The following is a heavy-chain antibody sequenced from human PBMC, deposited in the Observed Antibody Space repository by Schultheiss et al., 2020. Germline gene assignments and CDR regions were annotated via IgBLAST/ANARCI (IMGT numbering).Heavy chain of an antibody. CDR3: AKDLASGSEYYYYYMDV. V-gene: IGHV3-30*18. CDR2: ISYDGSNK. CDR1: GFTFSSYG. Sequence: GESLKISCAASGFTFSSYGMHWVRQAPGKGLEWVAVISYDGSNKYYADSVKGRFTISRDNSKNTLYLQMNSLRAEDTAVYYCAKDLASGSEYYYYYMDVWGTGTTVTVAS. J-gene: IGHJ6*03. D-gene: IGHD2-15*01.